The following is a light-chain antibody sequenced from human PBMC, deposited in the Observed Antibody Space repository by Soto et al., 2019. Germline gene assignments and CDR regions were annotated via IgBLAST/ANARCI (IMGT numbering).Light chain of an antibody. CDR3: QRYNSAPLT. V-gene: IGKV1-27*01. J-gene: IGKJ4*01. Sequence: DIQMTQSPSSLSASVGDRVTITCRASQDISSYLAWFQQKPGKVPKLLISGASTLQSGVPSRFSSGGSGTEFTLTISSLQPEDGGTYYCQRYNSAPLTFGGGTKVEI. CDR1: QDISSY. CDR2: GAS.